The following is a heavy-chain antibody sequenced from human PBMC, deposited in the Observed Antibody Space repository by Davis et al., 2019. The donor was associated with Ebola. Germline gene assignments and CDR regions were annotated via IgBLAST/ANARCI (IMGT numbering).Heavy chain of an antibody. D-gene: IGHD3-9*01. J-gene: IGHJ4*02. V-gene: IGHV6-1*01. CDR2: TYYSSKWYN. CDR1: GDSVSSGG. Sequence: PSETLSLTCAISGDSVSSGGWNWIRQSPSRGLEWLGRTYYSSKWYNDYAPSLRGRITINPDTSKNQFSLQLSSVTPEDTALYYCARGWLRAGFDYWGQGSLVTVSS. CDR3: ARGWLRAGFDY.